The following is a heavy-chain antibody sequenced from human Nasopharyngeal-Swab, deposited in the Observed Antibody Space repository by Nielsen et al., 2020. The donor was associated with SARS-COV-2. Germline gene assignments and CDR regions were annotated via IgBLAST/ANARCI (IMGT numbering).Heavy chain of an antibody. CDR1: GFTFSSYV. CDR2: ISGNTFTT. CDR3: AKEMGLVGGIANSLFDY. J-gene: IGHJ4*02. D-gene: IGHD3/OR15-3a*01. Sequence: GESLKISCAASGFTFSSYVMSWVRQAPGKGLEWVSSISGNTFTTYYTNSVKGRFTISRDNSKNTLSLQMNSLRAEDTAVYYCAKEMGLVGGIANSLFDYWGQGTLVTVSS. V-gene: IGHV3-23*01.